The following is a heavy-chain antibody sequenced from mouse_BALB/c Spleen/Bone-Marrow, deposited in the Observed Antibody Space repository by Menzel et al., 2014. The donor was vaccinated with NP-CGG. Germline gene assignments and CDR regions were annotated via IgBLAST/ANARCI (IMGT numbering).Heavy chain of an antibody. CDR2: IWAGGST. Sequence: VKLVESGPGLVAPSQSLSITCTVSGFSLTSYGVHWVRQPPGKGLEWLGVIWAGGSTNYNSALMSRLSISKDNSKNQVFLKMNSLQTDDTAMYYCARGYGSAWFAYWGQGTLVTVSA. CDR1: GFSLTSYG. D-gene: IGHD1-1*02. CDR3: ARGYGSAWFAY. V-gene: IGHV2-9*02. J-gene: IGHJ3*01.